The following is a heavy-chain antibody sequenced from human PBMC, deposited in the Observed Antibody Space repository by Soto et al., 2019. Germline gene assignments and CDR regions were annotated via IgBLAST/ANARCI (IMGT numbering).Heavy chain of an antibody. CDR1: GGTFSSYA. V-gene: IGHV1-69*13. J-gene: IGHJ4*02. D-gene: IGHD6-13*01. Sequence: SVKVSCNASGGTFSSYAISWVRQAPGQGLEWMGVIIPVFGKAKYAQKFQGRVTITADESTSTAYMELSSLSSQDTAVYYCARSGYSSIRYNPTNDXWGQGTLVTVSX. CDR2: IIPVFGKA. CDR3: ARSGYSSIRYNPTNDX.